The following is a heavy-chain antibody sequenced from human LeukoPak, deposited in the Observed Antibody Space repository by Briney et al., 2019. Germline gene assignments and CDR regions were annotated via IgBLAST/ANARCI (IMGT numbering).Heavy chain of an antibody. CDR2: IKQDGSEK. D-gene: IGHD2-2*01. J-gene: IGHJ4*02. Sequence: GSLRLSCAASGFTFSSYWMSWVRQAPGKGLEWVANIKQDGSEKYYVDSVKGRFTISRDNAKNSLYLQMNSLRAGDTAVYYCARDLGGIVPAATFDYWGQGTLVTVSS. CDR1: GFTFSSYW. CDR3: ARDLGGIVPAATFDY. V-gene: IGHV3-7*03.